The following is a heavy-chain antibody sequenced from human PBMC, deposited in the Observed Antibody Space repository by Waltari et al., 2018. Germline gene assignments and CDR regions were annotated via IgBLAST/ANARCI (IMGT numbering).Heavy chain of an antibody. CDR3: AKVEGGIVTRYYALDI. CDR1: GFPFGNLA. D-gene: IGHD3-16*02. J-gene: IGHJ3*02. Sequence: EVQLLESGGGLVQPGGCLRLSCAASGFPFGNLALSWVRQAPGKGLEWISGISGSSSSTYYADSVKGRFTISRDNSKNTLYLQMNSLRVEDTAVYFCAKVEGGIVTRYYALDIWGQGTMVTVSS. CDR2: ISGSSSST. V-gene: IGHV3-23*01.